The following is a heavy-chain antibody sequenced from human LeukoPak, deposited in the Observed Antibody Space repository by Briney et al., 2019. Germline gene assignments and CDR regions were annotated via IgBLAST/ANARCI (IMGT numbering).Heavy chain of an antibody. V-gene: IGHV3-64D*06. Sequence: TGGSLRLSCSASGFTFSTYAMHWVRQAPGKGLEYVSAISSDGGRTYYADAVKGRFTISRDNSKNTLYFQMSSLRVEDTAVYYCVPFNSGARLDHWGQGTLVTVSS. D-gene: IGHD1-26*01. CDR1: GFTFSTYA. J-gene: IGHJ4*02. CDR2: ISSDGGRT. CDR3: VPFNSGARLDH.